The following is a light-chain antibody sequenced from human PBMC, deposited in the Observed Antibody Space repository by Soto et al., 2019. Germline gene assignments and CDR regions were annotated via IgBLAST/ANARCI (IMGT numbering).Light chain of an antibody. J-gene: IGKJ4*01. V-gene: IGKV3-11*01. CDR3: QQYNNWPSAT. CDR1: ESVSSY. CDR2: DAS. Sequence: EILLTQSPATLSLSPGERATLSCWASESVSSYLAWYQQKPGPAPRLLIYDASNSATGIPARFSGSGSGTEFNMTISSLKSEDFAVYYCQQYNNWPSATFGGGTKVDIK.